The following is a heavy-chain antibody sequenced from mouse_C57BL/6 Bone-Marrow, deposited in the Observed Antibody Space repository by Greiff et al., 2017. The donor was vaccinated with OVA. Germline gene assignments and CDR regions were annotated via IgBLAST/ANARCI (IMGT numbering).Heavy chain of an antibody. Sequence: VQLQQSGAELVRPGASVKLSCTASGFNIKDDYMHWVKQRPEQGLEWIGWVDPENGYTEYASKFKGKATLTADKSSSTAYMQLSSLTSEDSAVYFCARNYAVYYAMDYWGQGTSVTVSS. V-gene: IGHV14-4*01. D-gene: IGHD1-1*02. CDR2: VDPENGYT. CDR3: ARNYAVYYAMDY. CDR1: GFNIKDDY. J-gene: IGHJ4*01.